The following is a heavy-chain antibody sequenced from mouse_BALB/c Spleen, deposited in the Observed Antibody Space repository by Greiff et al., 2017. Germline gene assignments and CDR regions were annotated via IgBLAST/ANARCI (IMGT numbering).Heavy chain of an antibody. CDR2: IRSKSNNYAT. Sequence: GGGLVQPKGSLKLSCAASGFTFNTYAMNWVRQAPGKGLEWVARIRSKSNNYATYYADSVKDRFTISRDDSQSMLYLQMNNLKTEDTAMYYCVKSDYYGSSLDYWGQGTTLTVSS. CDR3: VKSDYYGSSLDY. J-gene: IGHJ2*01. V-gene: IGHV10-1*02. CDR1: GFTFNTYA. D-gene: IGHD1-1*01.